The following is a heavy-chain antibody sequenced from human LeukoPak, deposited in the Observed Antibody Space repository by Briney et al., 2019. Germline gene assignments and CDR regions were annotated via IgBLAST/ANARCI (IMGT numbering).Heavy chain of an antibody. V-gene: IGHV3-23*01. CDR1: GFTFSSYA. D-gene: IGHD3-3*01. CDR2: ISGSGGST. J-gene: IGHJ5*02. Sequence: PGGSLRLSCAASGFTFSSYAMSWVRQAPGKGLEWVSAISGSGGSTYYADSVKGRFTISRDNSKNTLYLQMNSLRAEDTAVYYCAKDSGGYYDFWSGYQNWFDPWGQGTLVTVSS. CDR3: AKDSGGYYDFWSGYQNWFDP.